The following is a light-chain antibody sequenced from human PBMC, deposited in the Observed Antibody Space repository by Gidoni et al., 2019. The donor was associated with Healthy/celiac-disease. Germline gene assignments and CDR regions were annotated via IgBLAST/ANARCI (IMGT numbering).Light chain of an antibody. Sequence: DIVMTQAADCRAGSLGERATINCKASESVLYSYNNKKYLASYQQKPGQHTQLLIYWSSTRESGVPDRFRGSGCGTDFILPISSLQAEDVAVFYCQQHYSTLPLTFGGGTKVEIK. CDR2: WSS. J-gene: IGKJ4*01. CDR3: QQHYSTLPLT. V-gene: IGKV4-1*01. CDR1: ESVLYSYNNKKY.